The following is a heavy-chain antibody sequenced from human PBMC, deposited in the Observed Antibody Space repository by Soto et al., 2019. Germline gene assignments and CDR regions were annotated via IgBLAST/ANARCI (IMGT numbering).Heavy chain of an antibody. D-gene: IGHD3-10*01. V-gene: IGHV5-51*01. J-gene: IGHJ5*02. CDR1: GDNFTSYW. Sequence: GESLKISCKGSGDNFTSYWIGWVRQMPGKGLEWMGIIYPGDSDTRYSPSFQGQVTISADKSISTAYLQWSSLKASDTAMYYCARSMVRKDNWFDPWGQGTLVTVSS. CDR3: ARSMVRKDNWFDP. CDR2: IYPGDSDT.